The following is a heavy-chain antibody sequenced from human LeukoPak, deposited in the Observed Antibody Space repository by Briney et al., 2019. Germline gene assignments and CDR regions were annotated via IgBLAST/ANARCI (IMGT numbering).Heavy chain of an antibody. J-gene: IGHJ2*01. D-gene: IGHD5-18*01. CDR2: MWSDGTKT. CDR3: GRDGDTSSFYGYSDL. CDR1: GFTFSSYS. Sequence: PGGSLRLSCAASGFTFSSYSMNWVRQAPGKGLELVALMWSDGTKTSYADSVKGRFTISRDISRNTLYLQMNSLRAEDTALYYWGRDGDTSSFYGYSDLGGRGTLVTVPS. V-gene: IGHV3-33*08.